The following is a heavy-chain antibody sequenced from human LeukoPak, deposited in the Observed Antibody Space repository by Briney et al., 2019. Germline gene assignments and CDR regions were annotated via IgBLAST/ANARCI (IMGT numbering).Heavy chain of an antibody. CDR2: INHSGST. Sequence: SETLSLTCAVYGGSFSGYYWSWIRQPPGKGLEWIGEINHSGSTNYNPSLKSRVTISVDTSKNQFSLKLSSVTAADTAVYYCARSSPRIAARFMGLYYMDVWGKGTTVTVSS. V-gene: IGHV4-34*01. CDR3: ARSSPRIAARFMGLYYMDV. CDR1: GGSFSGYY. D-gene: IGHD6-6*01. J-gene: IGHJ6*03.